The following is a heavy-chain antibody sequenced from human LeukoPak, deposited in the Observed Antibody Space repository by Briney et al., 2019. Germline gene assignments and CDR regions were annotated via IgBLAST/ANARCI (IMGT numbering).Heavy chain of an antibody. V-gene: IGHV3-23*01. J-gene: IGHJ4*02. Sequence: GGSLRLSCAVSGIALSNYGMSWVRQAPGKGLEWVAGISDRGSRTNYADSVKGRFTISTDHPKNTLYLQMNSLRAEDTAVYFCAKRGVVIRVILVGFHKEAYYFDSWGQGALVTVSS. CDR2: ISDRGSRT. D-gene: IGHD3-22*01. CDR3: AKRGVVIRVILVGFHKEAYYFDS. CDR1: GIALSNYG.